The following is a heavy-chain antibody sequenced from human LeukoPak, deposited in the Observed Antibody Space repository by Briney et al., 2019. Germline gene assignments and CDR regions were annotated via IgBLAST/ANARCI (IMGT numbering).Heavy chain of an antibody. Sequence: SETLSLTCAVYGGSFSGYFWSWIRQPPGKGLEWIGEINHSGSTNYNPSLKSRVTISVDTSKNQFSLKLSSVTAADTAVYYCARGKTAFDIWGQGTMVIVSS. J-gene: IGHJ3*02. CDR2: INHSGST. V-gene: IGHV4-34*01. CDR1: GGSFSGYF. CDR3: ARGKTAFDI.